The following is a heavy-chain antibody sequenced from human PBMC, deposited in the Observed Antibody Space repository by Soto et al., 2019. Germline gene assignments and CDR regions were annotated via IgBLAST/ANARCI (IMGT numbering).Heavy chain of an antibody. CDR2: IYYSGST. D-gene: IGHD3-22*01. Sequence: SETLSLTCTVSGGSISSGGYYWSWIRQPPXKGLEWIGYIYYSGSTYYNPSLKSRVTISVDTSKNQFSLKLSSVTAAATAVYYCPGVACYYDSNGYYPNAFDIWGQGTMVTVSS. CDR1: GGSISSGGYY. J-gene: IGHJ3*02. V-gene: IGHV4-31*03. CDR3: PGVACYYDSNGYYPNAFDI.